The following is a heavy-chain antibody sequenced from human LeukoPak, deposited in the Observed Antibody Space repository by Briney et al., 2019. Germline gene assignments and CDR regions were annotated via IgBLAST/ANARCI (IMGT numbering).Heavy chain of an antibody. Sequence: ASVKVSCKASGYTFTSYDINWVRQATGQGLEWMGWMNPNSGNTGYAQKFQGRVTMTTDTSTSTAYMELRSLRSDDTAVYYCARDDDSCDYWGQGTLVTVSS. D-gene: IGHD3-22*01. CDR3: ARDDDSCDY. J-gene: IGHJ4*02. CDR1: GYTFTSYD. CDR2: MNPNSGNT. V-gene: IGHV1-8*02.